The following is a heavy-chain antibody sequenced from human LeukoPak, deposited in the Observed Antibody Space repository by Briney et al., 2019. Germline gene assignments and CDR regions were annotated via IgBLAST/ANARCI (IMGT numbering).Heavy chain of an antibody. CDR3: ARGGCGSCYRPSDAFDI. CDR2: IVPIFGTT. CDR1: GGTFSSYP. Sequence: ASVKVSCKASGGTFSSYPISWERQAPGQGLEWMGGIVPIFGTTNFPQKFQGRITISADESTSTAYMDLSGLRSDDTAVYYCARGGCGSCYRPSDAFDIWGQGTMVIVSS. D-gene: IGHD2-15*01. J-gene: IGHJ3*02. V-gene: IGHV1-69*13.